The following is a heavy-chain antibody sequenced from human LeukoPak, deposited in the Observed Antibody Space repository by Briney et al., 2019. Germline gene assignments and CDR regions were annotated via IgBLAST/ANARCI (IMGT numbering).Heavy chain of an antibody. V-gene: IGHV4-59*01. CDR1: GGSISSYY. D-gene: IGHD3-22*01. Sequence: SETLSLTCTVSGGSISSYYWSWIRQPPGKGLEWIGYIYYSGSTNYNPSLKRRVTISVDTSKNQFSLKLSSVTAADTAVYYCARSYDSSGYYYVSDAFDIWGQGTMVTVSS. CDR2: IYYSGST. J-gene: IGHJ3*02. CDR3: ARSYDSSGYYYVSDAFDI.